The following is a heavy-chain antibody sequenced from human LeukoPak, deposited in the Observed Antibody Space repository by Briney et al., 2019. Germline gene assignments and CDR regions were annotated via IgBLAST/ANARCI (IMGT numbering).Heavy chain of an antibody. D-gene: IGHD4-17*01. CDR3: ARSPYGDYFHYYYYMDV. Sequence: SETLSLTCAVYGGSFSGYYWSWIRQPPGKGLEWIGSIYYSGSTYYNPSLKSRVTISVDTSKNQFSLKLSSVTAADTAVYYCARSPYGDYFHYYYYMDVWGKGTTVTISS. J-gene: IGHJ6*03. CDR1: GGSFSGYY. CDR2: IYYSGST. V-gene: IGHV4-34*01.